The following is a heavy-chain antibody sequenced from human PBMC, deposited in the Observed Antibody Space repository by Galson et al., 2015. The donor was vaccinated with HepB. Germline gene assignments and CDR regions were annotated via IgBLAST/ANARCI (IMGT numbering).Heavy chain of an antibody. CDR2: FDPEDGET. J-gene: IGHJ3*02. CDR3: ATQWELLSYAYDI. CDR1: GYTLTELS. Sequence: SVKVSCKVSGYTLTELSMHWARQAPGKGLEWMGGFDPEDGETIYAQKFQGRVTMTEDTSTDTAYMELSSLRSEDTAVYYCATQWELLSYAYDIWGQGTMVTVSS. V-gene: IGHV1-24*01. D-gene: IGHD1-26*01.